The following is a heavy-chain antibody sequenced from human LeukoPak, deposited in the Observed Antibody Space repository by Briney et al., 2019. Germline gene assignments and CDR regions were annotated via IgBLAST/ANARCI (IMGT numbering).Heavy chain of an antibody. V-gene: IGHV4-4*02. J-gene: IGHJ4*02. CDR3: AREGGFYRPLDY. Sequence: KTSETLSLTCAVSGGSVTSTNWWTWVRQPPGKGLEWIGEVHLDGRTNYNPSLTGRLTMSVDLYENHISLKLTSVTAADTAVYYCAREGGFYRPLDYSGQGTLVTVSS. D-gene: IGHD3-3*01. CDR2: VHLDGRT. CDR1: GGSVTSTNW.